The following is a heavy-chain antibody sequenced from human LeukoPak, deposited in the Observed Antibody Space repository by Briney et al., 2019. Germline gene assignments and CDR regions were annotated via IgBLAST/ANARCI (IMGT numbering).Heavy chain of an antibody. Sequence: SETLSLTCTASGDSISYYYRSWIRQPPGKGLEWIGSIYHSENTNYNPSLESRVTISVDTSKSQFSLVLRSVTPADTAVYYCARDPPRGSGRAFDVWGQGTLVTVSS. D-gene: IGHD1-26*01. J-gene: IGHJ3*01. CDR3: ARDPPRGSGRAFDV. CDR2: IYHSENT. V-gene: IGHV4-59*01. CDR1: GDSISYYY.